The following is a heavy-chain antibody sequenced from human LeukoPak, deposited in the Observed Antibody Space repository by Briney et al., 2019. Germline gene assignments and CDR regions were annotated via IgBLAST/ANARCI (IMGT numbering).Heavy chain of an antibody. Sequence: SETLSLTCAVYGGSFSGYYWSWIRQPPGKGLEWIGEINHSGSTNYNPSLKSRVTISVDTSKNQFSLKLSSVTAADTAVYYCARVAGGGWPDWYFDLWGRGTLVTVSS. CDR1: GGSFSGYY. CDR2: INHSGST. V-gene: IGHV4-34*09. J-gene: IGHJ2*01. CDR3: ARVAGGGWPDWYFDL. D-gene: IGHD6-19*01.